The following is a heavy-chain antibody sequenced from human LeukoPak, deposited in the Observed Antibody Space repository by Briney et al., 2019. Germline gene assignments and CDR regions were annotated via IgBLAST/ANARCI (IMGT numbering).Heavy chain of an antibody. Sequence: GGSLRLSCAASGFTFSSYAMHWVRQAPGKGLEWVAVISYDGSNKYYADSVKGRFTISRDNSKNTLYLQMYSLRAEDTAVYYCARENLRDFDPWGQGTLVTVSS. CDR3: ARENLRDFDP. J-gene: IGHJ5*02. D-gene: IGHD3-10*01. CDR2: ISYDGSNK. CDR1: GFTFSSYA. V-gene: IGHV3-30*01.